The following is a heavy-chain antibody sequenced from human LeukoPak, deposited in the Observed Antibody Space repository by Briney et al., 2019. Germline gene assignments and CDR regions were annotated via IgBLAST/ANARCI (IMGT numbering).Heavy chain of an antibody. D-gene: IGHD6-19*01. CDR1: GYSFTSYW. CDR2: IYPGDSDP. CDR3: ARSGSSGWHPLYGMDV. V-gene: IGHV5-51*01. J-gene: IGHJ6*02. Sequence: GESLKISCKGSGYSFTSYWIGWVRQMPGKGLEWMGIIYPGDSDPRYSPSFQGQVTISADKSISTAYLQWSSLKASGTAMYYCARSGSSGWHPLYGMDVWGQGTTVTVSS.